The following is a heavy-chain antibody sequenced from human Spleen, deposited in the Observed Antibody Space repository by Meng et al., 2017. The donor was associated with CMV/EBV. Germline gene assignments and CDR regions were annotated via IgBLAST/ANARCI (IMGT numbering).Heavy chain of an antibody. D-gene: IGHD2-2*01. Sequence: SVKVSCKASGGTFSNYTISWVRQAPGQGLEWMGRIIPILGIANYAQKFQGRVTITADKSTSTAYMALSSLRSEDTAVYYWARSDIVVVPAAFDDWGQGTLVTVSS. CDR3: ARSDIVVVPAAFDD. J-gene: IGHJ4*02. CDR2: IIPILGIA. V-gene: IGHV1-69*02. CDR1: GGTFSNYT.